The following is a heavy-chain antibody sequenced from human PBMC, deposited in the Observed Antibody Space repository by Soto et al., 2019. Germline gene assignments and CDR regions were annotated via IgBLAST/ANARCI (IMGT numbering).Heavy chain of an antibody. CDR2: IYGGTT. D-gene: IGHD2-21*02. V-gene: IGHV4-39*01. CDR3: ARQGPPVTDTYYFEY. CDR1: GASIRSYDYY. Sequence: QLQLQESGPGLVKPSETLSLTCTVSGASIRSYDYYWGWIRQPPGKGLEWIGSIYGGTTYYNPSLKGRVTIPVDTSKNQVSLKLTSVAAADTALYYCARQGPPVTDTYYFEYWGQGTPVTVSS. J-gene: IGHJ4*02.